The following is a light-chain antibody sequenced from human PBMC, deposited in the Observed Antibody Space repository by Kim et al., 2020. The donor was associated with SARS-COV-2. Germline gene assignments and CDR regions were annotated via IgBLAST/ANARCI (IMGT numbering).Light chain of an antibody. CDR3: QQYGSSPLT. V-gene: IGKV3-20*01. Sequence: SPGERATVSCRASQSVSSNCLAWYQQKPGQAPRLLIYGASSRATGIPDRFSGSGSETDFTLTISRLDPEDFAVYYCQQYGSSPLTFGGGTKVDIK. CDR2: GAS. CDR1: QSVSSNC. J-gene: IGKJ4*01.